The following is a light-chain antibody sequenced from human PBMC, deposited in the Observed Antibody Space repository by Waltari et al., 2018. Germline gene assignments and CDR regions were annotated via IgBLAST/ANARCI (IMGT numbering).Light chain of an antibody. V-gene: IGLV3-21*02. J-gene: IGLJ3*02. CDR1: NIATKR. CDR3: QVWDSGSDHWV. Sequence: SYVLTQPPSVSVAPGQTARLTCGGNNIATKRVHWYQQRPGQAPVLVVYNDRDRPSGIPERFAGSSSGNTAPLTISRVEAGDEADYYCQVWDSGSDHWVFGGGTKLTVL. CDR2: NDR.